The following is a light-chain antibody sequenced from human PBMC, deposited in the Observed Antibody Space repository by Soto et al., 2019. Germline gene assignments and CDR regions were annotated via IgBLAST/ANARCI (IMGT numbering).Light chain of an antibody. J-gene: IGKJ1*01. CDR1: QSVTKW. Sequence: DIQMTQSPATLSASVGDRVTITCRANQSVTKWLACYQDKPGKAPKLLIHEASNLHSGVSSRFTGSGSGTDFTLTITSLQPEYFATYYCQQYKSYWTFGQGTKVDIK. CDR2: EAS. V-gene: IGKV1-5*03. CDR3: QQYKSYWT.